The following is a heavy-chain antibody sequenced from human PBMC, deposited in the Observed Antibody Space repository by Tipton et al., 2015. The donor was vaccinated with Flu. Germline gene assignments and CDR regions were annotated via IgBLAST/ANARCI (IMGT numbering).Heavy chain of an antibody. CDR3: ARVENYYDSSGYSDDY. D-gene: IGHD3-22*01. V-gene: IGHV4-4*07. CDR2: IYTSGST. CDR1: GGSLSSFY. Sequence: TLSLTCTVSGGSLSSFYWTWIRQPAGKGLEWIGRIYTSGSTNYNPSLKSRVTISVDTSKNQFSLKLSSVTAADTAVYYCARVENYYDSSGYSDDYWGQGTLVTVSS. J-gene: IGHJ4*02.